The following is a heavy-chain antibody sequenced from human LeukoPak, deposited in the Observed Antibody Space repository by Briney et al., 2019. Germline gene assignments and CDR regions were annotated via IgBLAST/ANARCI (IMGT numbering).Heavy chain of an antibody. D-gene: IGHD2-15*01. J-gene: IGHJ5*02. Sequence: GASVKVSCKASGYTFASHGITWVRQAPGQGLEWMGWISAYNGNTNYAQKLQGRVTMTTDTSTSTAYMELRSLRSDDTAVYYCARTGYCSGGSCGRDWFDPWGQGTLVTVSS. V-gene: IGHV1-18*01. CDR3: ARTGYCSGGSCGRDWFDP. CDR1: GYTFASHG. CDR2: ISAYNGNT.